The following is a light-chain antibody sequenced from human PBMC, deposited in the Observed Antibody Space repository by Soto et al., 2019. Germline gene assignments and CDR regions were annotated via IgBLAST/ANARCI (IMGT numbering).Light chain of an antibody. CDR2: DVS. Sequence: QSVLTQPRSVSGSPGQSVTISCTGTSSDVGVYNYVSWYQQYPGKAPKIMIYDVSKRPSGVPDRFSGSKSDNTASLTISGLQAEDEADYYCCSYTRSSTLYVFGTGTKVTVL. CDR3: CSYTRSSTLYV. V-gene: IGLV2-11*01. CDR1: SSDVGVYNY. J-gene: IGLJ1*01.